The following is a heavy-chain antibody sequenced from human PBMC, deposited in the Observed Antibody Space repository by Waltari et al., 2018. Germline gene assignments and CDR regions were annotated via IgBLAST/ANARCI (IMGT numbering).Heavy chain of an antibody. J-gene: IGHJ5*01. CDR2: IFYSGTT. CDR1: GGPMTSGSYF. CDR3: ARHEDDVSTGHFTWFDS. V-gene: IGHV4-39*01. Sequence: QLRESGPGLVKPSETLSLRCSVSGGPMTSGSYFWAWIHQPPGKGLEWIGSIFYSGTTYQNPSLKSRVAMSIDTSNNHFSLRMTSMTAADTAMYYCARHEDDVSTGHFTWFDSWGQGTLVIVSS. D-gene: IGHD3-9*01.